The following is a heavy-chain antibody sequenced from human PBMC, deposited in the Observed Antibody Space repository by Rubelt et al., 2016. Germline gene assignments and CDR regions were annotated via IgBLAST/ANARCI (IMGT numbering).Heavy chain of an antibody. CDR3: ARVGEGSSPSFDY. CDR2: ISAYNGNT. CDR1: GYTFTSYG. V-gene: IGHV1-18*01. J-gene: IGHJ4*02. Sequence: QVQLVQSGAEVKKPGASVKVSCKASGYTFTSYGISWVRQAPGQGLEWMGWISAYNGNTNYAQKRPGRVTMTTDPSTSTAYMELRCLRSDDTAVYYCARVGEGSSPSFDYWGQGTLVTVSS. D-gene: IGHD3-16*01.